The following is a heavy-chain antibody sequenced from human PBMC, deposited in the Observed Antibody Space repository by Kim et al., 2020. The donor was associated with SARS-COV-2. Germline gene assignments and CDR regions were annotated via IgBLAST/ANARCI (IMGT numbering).Heavy chain of an antibody. CDR3: TRALLWFA. J-gene: IGHJ4*02. D-gene: IGHD3-10*01. Sequence: GGTTEYAASVKGRFTISRDDSKSIAYLQMNSLKTEDTAVYYCTRALLWFARGQGTLVTVSS. CDR2: GGTT. V-gene: IGHV3-49*02.